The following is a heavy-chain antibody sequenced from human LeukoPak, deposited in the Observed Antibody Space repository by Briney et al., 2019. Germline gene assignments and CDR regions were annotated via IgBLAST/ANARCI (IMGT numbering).Heavy chain of an antibody. CDR1: GYTFTGYY. J-gene: IGHJ5*02. CDR3: ARVSLGYYDFWSGYFSSDWFDP. V-gene: IGHV1-2*02. Sequence: ASVKVSCKASGYTFTGYYMHWVRQAPGQGLEWMGWINPNSGGTNYAQKFQGRVTMTRDTSISTAYMELSRLRSDDTAVYYCARVSLGYYDFWSGYFSSDWFDPWGQGTLVTVSS. D-gene: IGHD3-3*01. CDR2: INPNSGGT.